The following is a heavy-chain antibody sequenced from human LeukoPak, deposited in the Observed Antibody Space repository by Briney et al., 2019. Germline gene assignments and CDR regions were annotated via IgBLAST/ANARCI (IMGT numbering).Heavy chain of an antibody. Sequence: GESLKISCKGSGYSFTSYWIGWVRQMPGKGLEWMGIIDPGDSDTRYSPSFQGQVTISADKSISTAYLQWSSLKASDTAMYYCAIHNGRGYSYGPYYYYYMDVWGKGTTVTVSS. D-gene: IGHD5-18*01. CDR1: GYSFTSYW. CDR3: AIHNGRGYSYGPYYYYYMDV. V-gene: IGHV5-51*01. CDR2: IDPGDSDT. J-gene: IGHJ6*03.